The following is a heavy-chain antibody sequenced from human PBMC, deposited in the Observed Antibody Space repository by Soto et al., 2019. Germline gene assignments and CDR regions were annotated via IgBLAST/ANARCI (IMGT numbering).Heavy chain of an antibody. CDR2: IYYSGST. V-gene: IGHV4-59*01. J-gene: IGHJ3*02. CDR3: AIGRQQLGNHDAFDI. Sequence: QVQLQESGPGLVKPSETLSLTCTVSGGSISSYYWSWIRQPPGKGLEWIGYIYYSGSTNYNPSLKXRXTXAADTSKIQFSLKLSSVPAAGTAVYYCAIGRQQLGNHDAFDIWGQGTMVTVSS. D-gene: IGHD6-13*01. CDR1: GGSISSYY.